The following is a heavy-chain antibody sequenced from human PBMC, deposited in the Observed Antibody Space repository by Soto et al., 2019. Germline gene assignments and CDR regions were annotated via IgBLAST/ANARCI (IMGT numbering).Heavy chain of an antibody. CDR2: ISGSGGST. J-gene: IGHJ4*02. Sequence: EVQLLESGGGLVQPGGSLRLSCAASGFTFSNYAVTWVRQAPGKGLEWVTTISGSGGSTYYADSVKGRFTISRDNSKNTLYLQMTSLRAEDTAVYYCAKDHFSSWYQIDYWGQVTLVTVSS. D-gene: IGHD6-13*01. CDR1: GFTFSNYA. CDR3: AKDHFSSWYQIDY. V-gene: IGHV3-23*01.